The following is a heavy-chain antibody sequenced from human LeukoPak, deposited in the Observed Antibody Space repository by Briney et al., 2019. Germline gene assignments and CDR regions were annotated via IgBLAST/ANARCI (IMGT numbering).Heavy chain of an antibody. CDR1: GFTFSSYW. D-gene: IGHD2-8*02. CDR2: IKTDGIST. Sequence: PGGSLRLSCAASGFTFSSYWMHWVRQAPGKGLVWVSGIKTDGISTGYVDSVKGRLTISRDNAKNTLFLQMNCLRAEDTAVYYCARSRFCTSGGCYYDYWGQGVLVTVSS. J-gene: IGHJ4*02. V-gene: IGHV3-74*01. CDR3: ARSRFCTSGGCYYDY.